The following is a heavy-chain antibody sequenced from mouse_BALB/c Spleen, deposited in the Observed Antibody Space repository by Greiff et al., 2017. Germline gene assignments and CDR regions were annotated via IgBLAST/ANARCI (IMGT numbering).Heavy chain of an antibody. CDR2: ISYDGSN. J-gene: IGHJ4*01. Sequence: EVKLQESGPGLVKPSQSLSLTCSVTGYSITSGYYWNWIRQFPGNKLEWMGYISYDGSNNYNPSLKNRISITRDTSKNQFFLKLNSVTTEDTATYYCARDGEYDAMDYWGQGTSVTVSS. CDR1: GYSITSGYY. V-gene: IGHV3-6*02. CDR3: ARDGEYDAMDY. D-gene: IGHD2-14*01.